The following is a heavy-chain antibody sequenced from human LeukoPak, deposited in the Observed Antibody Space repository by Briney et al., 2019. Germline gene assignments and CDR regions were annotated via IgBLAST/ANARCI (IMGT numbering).Heavy chain of an antibody. V-gene: IGHV3-48*03. Sequence: PGGSLRLSCAASGFPFDDYGMNWVRQAPGKGLEWVSYISSSGSTIYYADSVKGRFTISRDNAKNSLYLQMNSLRAEDTAVYYCARDNSGSYDWFDPWGQGTLVTVSS. CDR1: GFPFDDYG. D-gene: IGHD1-26*01. CDR2: ISSSGSTI. CDR3: ARDNSGSYDWFDP. J-gene: IGHJ5*02.